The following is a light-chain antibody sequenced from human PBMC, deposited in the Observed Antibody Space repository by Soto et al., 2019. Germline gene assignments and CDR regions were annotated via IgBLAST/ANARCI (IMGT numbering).Light chain of an antibody. Sequence: QSVLTQPASVSGSLEQSITISCTGTSGDVGGHNYVSWYQQYPGKAPKLVIYEVSNRPSGVSNRFSGSKSGNTASLTISGLQAEDEADYYCSSYTSSSTLVLGGGTKLTVL. J-gene: IGLJ2*01. CDR2: EVS. CDR3: SSYTSSSTLV. CDR1: SGDVGGHNY. V-gene: IGLV2-14*01.